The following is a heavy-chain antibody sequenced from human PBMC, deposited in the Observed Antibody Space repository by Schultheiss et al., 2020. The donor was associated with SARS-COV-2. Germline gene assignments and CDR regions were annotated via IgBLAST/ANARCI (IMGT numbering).Heavy chain of an antibody. CDR1: GGSISSYY. J-gene: IGHJ3*02. CDR3: ARCGGDSPDAFDI. CDR2: IYYSGST. D-gene: IGHD2-21*02. V-gene: IGHV4-59*12. Sequence: SETLSLTCTVSGGSISSYYWSWIRQPPGKGLEWIGYIYYSGSTNYNPSLKSRVTMSVDTSKNQFSLKLSSVTAADTAVYYCARCGGDSPDAFDIWGQGTMVTVSS.